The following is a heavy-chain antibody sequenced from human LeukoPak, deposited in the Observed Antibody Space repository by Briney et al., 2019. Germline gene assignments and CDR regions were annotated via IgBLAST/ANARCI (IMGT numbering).Heavy chain of an antibody. CDR2: ISAYNGNT. J-gene: IGHJ5*02. D-gene: IGHD6-13*01. CDR1: GYTFTSYG. CDR3: ARDYSYSGNWFDP. V-gene: IGHV1-18*01. Sequence: EASVKVSCKASGYTFTSYGISLVRQAPGQGLEWMGWISAYNGNTNYAQKFQGRVTMTTDTSTSTAYMELRSLRSDDTAVYYCARDYSYSGNWFDPWGQGTLVTVSS.